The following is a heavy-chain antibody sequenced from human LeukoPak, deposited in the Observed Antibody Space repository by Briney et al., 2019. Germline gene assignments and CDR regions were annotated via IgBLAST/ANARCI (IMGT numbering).Heavy chain of an antibody. CDR1: GYTFTSYG. CDR3: ASIYSSSWEPDAFDI. CDR2: ISAYNGNT. J-gene: IGHJ3*02. D-gene: IGHD6-13*01. Sequence: ASVKVSCKASGYTFTSYGISWVRQAPGQGLEWMGWISAYNGNTNYAQKLQGRVTMTTDTSTSTAYMELRSLRSDDTAVYYCASIYSSSWEPDAFDIWGQGTMVTVSS. V-gene: IGHV1-18*01.